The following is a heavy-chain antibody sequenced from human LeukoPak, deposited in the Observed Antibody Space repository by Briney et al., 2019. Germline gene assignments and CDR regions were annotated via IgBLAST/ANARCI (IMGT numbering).Heavy chain of an antibody. Sequence: ESLRLSCAASGFTFSSYSMNWVRQAPGKGLEWVSSISSSSSYIYYADSVKGRFTISRDNAKNSLYLQMNSLRAEDTAVYYCARDSYSSSWYGTGGYWGQGTLVTVSS. CDR3: ARDSYSSSWYGTGGY. D-gene: IGHD6-13*01. J-gene: IGHJ4*02. CDR2: ISSSSSYI. CDR1: GFTFSSYS. V-gene: IGHV3-21*01.